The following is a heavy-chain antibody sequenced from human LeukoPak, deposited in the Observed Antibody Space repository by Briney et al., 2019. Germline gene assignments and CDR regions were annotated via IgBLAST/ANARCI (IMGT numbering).Heavy chain of an antibody. CDR1: GFTVANDR. CDR2: VYGGGNT. D-gene: IGHD5-24*01. Sequence: PGGSLRLSCAASGFTVANDRMSWVRQAPGKGLEWVLTVYGGGNTAYADSVKGRFTISRDTSKNTLLLQMNSLRAEDTALYFCVRERFGAIVENWGQGALVIVSS. J-gene: IGHJ4*02. V-gene: IGHV3-53*01. CDR3: VRERFGAIVEN.